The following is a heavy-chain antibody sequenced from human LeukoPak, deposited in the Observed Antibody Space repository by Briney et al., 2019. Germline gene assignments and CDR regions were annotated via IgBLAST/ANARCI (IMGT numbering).Heavy chain of an antibody. V-gene: IGHV3-23*01. CDR2: ISGSGGST. CDR1: GFTFSSYA. Sequence: GGSLRLSCAASGFTFSSYAMSWVRQAPGKGLEWVSSISGSGGSTDYADSVKGRFTISRDNSKNTLFLQMNSLRAEDTAVYYCAKALGGSGSYRNWLDPWGQGTLVTVSS. J-gene: IGHJ5*02. CDR3: AKALGGSGSYRNWLDP. D-gene: IGHD1-26*01.